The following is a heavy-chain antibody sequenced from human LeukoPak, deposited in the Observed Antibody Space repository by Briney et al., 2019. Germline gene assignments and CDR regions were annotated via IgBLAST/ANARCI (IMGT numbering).Heavy chain of an antibody. V-gene: IGHV3-30-3*01. CDR3: ARDLDYGDYGYFQH. CDR1: GFTFSSYA. CDR2: ISYDGSNK. Sequence: QTGGSLRLSCAASGFTFSSYAMHWVRQAPGKGLEWVAVISYDGSNKYYADSVKGRFTISRDNSKNTLYLQMNSLRAEDTAVYYCARDLDYGDYGYFQHWGQGTLVTVSS. D-gene: IGHD4-17*01. J-gene: IGHJ1*01.